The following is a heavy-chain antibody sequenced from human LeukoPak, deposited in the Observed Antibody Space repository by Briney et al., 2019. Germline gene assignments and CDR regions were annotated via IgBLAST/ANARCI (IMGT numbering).Heavy chain of an antibody. CDR2: IYYSGST. CDR3: ARGGFGNPRSHHGMDV. D-gene: IGHD3-16*01. V-gene: IGHV4-59*01. J-gene: IGHJ6*02. Sequence: PSETLSLTCTVSGGSISSYYWSWIRQPPGKGLEWIGYIYYSGSTNYNPSLKSRVTISVDTSKNQFSLKPSSLTPADTAVYYCARGGFGNPRSHHGMDVWGQGTTVTVSS. CDR1: GGSISSYY.